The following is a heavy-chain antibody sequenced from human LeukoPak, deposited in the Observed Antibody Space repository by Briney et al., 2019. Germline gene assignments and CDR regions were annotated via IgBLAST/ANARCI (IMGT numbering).Heavy chain of an antibody. CDR2: ISGSGGST. CDR1: GFTFSSYA. D-gene: IGHD3-10*01. J-gene: IGHJ3*02. CDR3: AREGEGLLNPGDEGFNI. V-gene: IGHV3-23*01. Sequence: TGGSLRLSCAASGFTFSSYAMSWVRQAPGKGLEWVSAISGSGGSTYYADSVKGRFTISRDNAKNSLYLQMNSLRAEDTAVYYCAREGEGLLNPGDEGFNIWGQGTMVTVSS.